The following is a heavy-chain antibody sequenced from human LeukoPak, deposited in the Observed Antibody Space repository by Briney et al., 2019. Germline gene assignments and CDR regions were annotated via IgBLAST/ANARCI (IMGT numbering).Heavy chain of an antibody. D-gene: IGHD2-15*01. CDR2: IYHTGNT. CDR1: VGYIYSGGYY. Sequence: SQTLSLTCTVSVGYIYSGGYYWSWIRQPPGKDLGWIGYIYHTGNTYYNPSLKSRVTISVDRSKNQFSLKLSSVTAADTAVYYCARVGLYGYCSGGSCCSHYYYMDVWGKGTTVTVSS. CDR3: ARVGLYGYCSGGSCCSHYYYMDV. J-gene: IGHJ6*03. V-gene: IGHV4-30-2*01.